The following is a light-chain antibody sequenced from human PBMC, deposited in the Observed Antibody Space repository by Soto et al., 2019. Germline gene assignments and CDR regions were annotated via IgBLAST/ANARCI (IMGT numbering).Light chain of an antibody. CDR1: QSVSSK. V-gene: IGKV3-15*01. J-gene: IGKJ1*01. CDR2: GAS. Sequence: EIVRTQSPGTLSVSPGERATLSCRASQSVSSKLDWYQQKPGQAPRLVFYGASTGATGIPARFSGSGSETEFTLSISSLQSEDFAVYYCQQYNNWPVTFGQGTKVEIK. CDR3: QQYNNWPVT.